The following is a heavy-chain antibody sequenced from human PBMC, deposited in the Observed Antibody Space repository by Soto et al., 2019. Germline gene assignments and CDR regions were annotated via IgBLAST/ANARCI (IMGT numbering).Heavy chain of an antibody. V-gene: IGHV3-66*01. CDR3: AKSMSPRFLPAAGTPDY. Sequence: PGGSLRLSCASSGFTVSSKYMSWVRQAPGKGLEWVSLIQSGGPTYYADSVKGRFTISRDTSENTLHLQMNSLRAEDTAVYYCAKSMSPRFLPAAGTPDYWGQGTLVTVSS. CDR1: GFTVSSKY. CDR2: IQSGGPT. J-gene: IGHJ4*02. D-gene: IGHD6-13*01.